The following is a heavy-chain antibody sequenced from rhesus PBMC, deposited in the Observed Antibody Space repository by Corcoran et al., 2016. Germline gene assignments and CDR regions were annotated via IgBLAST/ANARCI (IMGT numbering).Heavy chain of an antibody. D-gene: IGHD3-9*01. CDR1: GGPLSGYY. Sequence: QVQLQESGQGLVKSSETLSLTCAVSGGPLSGYYWGWFRQSPGKGLEWIGNISVISASTHHNPSRKSRVAIAPVPSKHQFSLALSSVTASDTAVYYCALDLRSVIDDWGQRVLVTVSS. CDR3: ALDLRSVIDD. J-gene: IGHJ4*01. V-gene: IGHV4-165*01. CDR2: ISVISAST.